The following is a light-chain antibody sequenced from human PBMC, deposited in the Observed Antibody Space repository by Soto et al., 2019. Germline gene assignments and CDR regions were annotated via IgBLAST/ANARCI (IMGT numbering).Light chain of an antibody. Sequence: DSQMTHSPSAPSASEGDRVIIPFRATQSISSWLAWYHQKPGKVPKLLIYDASRLQSGVPSRFSGSGSGTEFTLIISSLQPDDFATYYCQQYNTYWTFGQGTKVDIK. V-gene: IGKV1-5*01. J-gene: IGKJ1*01. CDR2: DAS. CDR3: QQYNTYWT. CDR1: QSISSW.